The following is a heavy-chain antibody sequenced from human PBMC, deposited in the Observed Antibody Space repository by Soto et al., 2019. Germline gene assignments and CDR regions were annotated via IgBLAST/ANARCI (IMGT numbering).Heavy chain of an antibody. D-gene: IGHD6-13*01. CDR2: VYNSGST. CDR3: ARYRREAVAGYTLDN. Sequence: SETLSLTCTVSGGSISSNYWTWIRQPPGKGLEWIGYVYNSGSTNYNPSLKRRVTISEDTSKSQFSLKVNSMTAADTAVYYCARYRREAVAGYTLDNWGQGSLVAVSS. J-gene: IGHJ4*02. V-gene: IGHV4-59*01. CDR1: GGSISSNY.